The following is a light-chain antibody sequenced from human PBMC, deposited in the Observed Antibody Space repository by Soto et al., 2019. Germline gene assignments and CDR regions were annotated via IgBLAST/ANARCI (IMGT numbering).Light chain of an antibody. CDR1: QDISNY. V-gene: IGKV1-33*01. CDR3: QQYDNLPIT. Sequence: DIQMTQSPSSLSVSVGDRVTITCQASQDISNYLNWYQQKPGNAPKLLIFDASSLETGVPSRFSGSGSGTDFSFTISSLQPEDIATYYCQQYDNLPITFGQGTRLEIK. CDR2: DAS. J-gene: IGKJ5*01.